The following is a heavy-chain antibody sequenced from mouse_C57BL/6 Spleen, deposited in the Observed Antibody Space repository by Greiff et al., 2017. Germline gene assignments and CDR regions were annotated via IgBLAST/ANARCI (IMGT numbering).Heavy chain of an antibody. D-gene: IGHD1-1*01. V-gene: IGHV1-52*01. CDR3: ARRGYGSSQAWFAY. CDR1: GYTFTSYW. J-gene: IGHJ3*01. CDR2: IDPSDSET. Sequence: QVQLQQSGAELVRPGSSVKLSCKASGYTFTSYWMHWVKQRPIQGLEWIGNIDPSDSETHYNQKFKDKATLTVDKSSSTAYMQLSSLTSEDAAVYYGARRGYGSSQAWFAYWGQGTLVTVSA.